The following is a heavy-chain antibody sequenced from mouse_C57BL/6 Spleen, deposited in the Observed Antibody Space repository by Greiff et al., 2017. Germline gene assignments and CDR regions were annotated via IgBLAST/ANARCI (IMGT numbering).Heavy chain of an antibody. CDR1: GYTFPDYN. CDR2: INPNNGGT. Sequence: LQESGPELVKPGASVKIPCKASGYTFPDYNMDWVKQSHVKSLAWIGDINPNNGGTIYNQKFKGKATLTVDKSSSTAYMELRSMTSEDTAVDYCARGGDRSWFAYWGQGTLVTVSA. V-gene: IGHV1-18*01. CDR3: ARGGDRSWFAY. D-gene: IGHD3-3*01. J-gene: IGHJ3*01.